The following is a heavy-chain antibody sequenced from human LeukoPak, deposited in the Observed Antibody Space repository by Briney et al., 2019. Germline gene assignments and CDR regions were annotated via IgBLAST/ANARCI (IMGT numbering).Heavy chain of an antibody. J-gene: IGHJ3*02. CDR1: GFTSSSYW. CDR2: ISSSSSTI. CDR3: AREVFGHAFDI. Sequence: GGSLRLSCAASGFTSSSYWMNWVRQAPGKGLEWVSYISSSSSTIYYADSVKGRFTISRDNAKNSLYLQMNSLRAEDTAVYYCAREVFGHAFDIWGQGTMVTVSS. V-gene: IGHV3-48*01. D-gene: IGHD1-14*01.